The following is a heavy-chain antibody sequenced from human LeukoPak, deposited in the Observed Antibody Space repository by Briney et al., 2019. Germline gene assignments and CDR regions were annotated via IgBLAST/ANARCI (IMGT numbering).Heavy chain of an antibody. CDR1: VFTFSSSR. CDR3: AREGILYYDILGDHDAFDI. CDR2: IWCEGSNK. V-gene: IGHV3-30*02. J-gene: IGHJ3*02. D-gene: IGHD3-9*01. Sequence: GGSLRLSCAASVFTFSSSRMSWVRAAPGKGREWGAFIWCEGSNKYYADSVKGRFTISRDNSKNTLYLQMNSLRAEDTAVYYCAREGILYYDILGDHDAFDIWGQGTMVTVSS.